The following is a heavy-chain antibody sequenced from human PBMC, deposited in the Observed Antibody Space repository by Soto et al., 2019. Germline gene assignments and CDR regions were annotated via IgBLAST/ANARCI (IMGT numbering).Heavy chain of an antibody. D-gene: IGHD3-10*01. CDR3: ARYGSGSYELGFDP. CDR2: IYYSGST. CDR1: GGSISSYY. J-gene: IGHJ5*02. V-gene: IGHV4-59*01. Sequence: PSETLSLTCTVSGGSISSYYWSWIRQPPGRGLEWIGYIYYSGSTNYNPSLKSRVTISVDTSKNQFSLKLSSVTAADTAVYYCARYGSGSYELGFDPWGQGTLVTV.